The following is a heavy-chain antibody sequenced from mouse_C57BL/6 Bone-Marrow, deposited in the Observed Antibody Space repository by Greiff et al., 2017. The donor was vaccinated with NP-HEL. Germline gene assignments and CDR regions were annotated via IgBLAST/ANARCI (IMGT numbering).Heavy chain of an antibody. V-gene: IGHV1-54*01. D-gene: IGHD4-1*01. CDR3: ARSGTKDYFDY. J-gene: IGHJ2*01. Sequence: QVQLQQSGAELVRPGTSVKVSCKASGYAFTHYLIEWVKQRPGQGLEWIGVLNPGSGGTNYNEKFKGKATLTADKSSSTAYMQLSSLTSEDSAVYFCARSGTKDYFDYWGQGTTLTVSS. CDR1: GYAFTHYL. CDR2: LNPGSGGT.